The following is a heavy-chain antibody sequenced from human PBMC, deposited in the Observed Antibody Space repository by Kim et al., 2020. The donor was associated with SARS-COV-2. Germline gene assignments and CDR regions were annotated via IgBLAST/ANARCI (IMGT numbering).Heavy chain of an antibody. CDR1: GGSISSSSYY. J-gene: IGHJ4*02. CDR3: ARQVEVGATTPRDYFDY. CDR2: IYYSGST. D-gene: IGHD1-26*01. V-gene: IGHV4-39*01. Sequence: SETLSLTCTVSGGSISSSSYYWGWIRQPPGKGLEWIGSIYYSGSTYYNPSLKSRVTISVDTSKNQFSLKLSSVTAADTAVYYCARQVEVGATTPRDYFDYWGQGTLVTVSS.